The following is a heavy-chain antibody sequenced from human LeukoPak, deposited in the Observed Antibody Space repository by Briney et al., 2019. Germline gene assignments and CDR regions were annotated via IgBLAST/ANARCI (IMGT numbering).Heavy chain of an antibody. J-gene: IGHJ1*01. CDR1: GFTFSDYY. CDR2: ISGSGGST. CDR3: AKQGSPEYFQH. Sequence: GGSLRLSCAASGFTFSDYYMRWIRQAPGKGLEWVSAISGSGGSTYYADSVKGRFTISRDNSKNTLYLQMNSLRAEDTAVYYCAKQGSPEYFQHWGQGTLVTVSS. V-gene: IGHV3-23*01.